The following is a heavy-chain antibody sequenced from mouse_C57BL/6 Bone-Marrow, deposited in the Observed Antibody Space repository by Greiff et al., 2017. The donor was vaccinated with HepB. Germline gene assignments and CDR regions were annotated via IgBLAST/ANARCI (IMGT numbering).Heavy chain of an antibody. V-gene: IGHV1-50*01. CDR3: ARERDYGLPWFAY. Sequence: QVQLQQPGAELVKPGASVKLSCKASGYTFTSYWMQWVKQRPGQGLEWIGEIDPSDSYTNYNQKFKGKATLTVDTSSSTAYMQLSSLTSEDSAVYYCARERDYGLPWFAYWGQGTVDTVSA. CDR2: IDPSDSYT. J-gene: IGHJ3*01. D-gene: IGHD1-1*02. CDR1: GYTFTSYW.